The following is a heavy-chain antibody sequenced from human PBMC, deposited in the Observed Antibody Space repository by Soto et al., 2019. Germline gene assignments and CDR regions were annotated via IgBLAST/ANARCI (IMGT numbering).Heavy chain of an antibody. CDR3: ERAYGASYCRSTSCYGYYMDV. CDR2: ISAYNGNT. D-gene: IGHD2-2*01. CDR1: GYTFTSYG. V-gene: IGHV1-18*01. J-gene: IGHJ6*03. Sequence: ASVKVSCKASGYTFTSYGISWVRQAPGQGLEWMGWISAYNGNTNYAQKLQGRVTMTTDTSTSTAYMELRSLRSDDTAVYYCERAYGASYCRSTSCYGYYMDVWGKGITVTVSS.